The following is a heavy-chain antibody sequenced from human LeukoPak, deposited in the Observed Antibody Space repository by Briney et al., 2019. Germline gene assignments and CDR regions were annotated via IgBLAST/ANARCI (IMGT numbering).Heavy chain of an antibody. CDR2: ISSSSSYI. Sequence: GGSLRLSCAASGFTFSSYSMNWVRQAPGKGLEWVSSISSSSSYIYYADSVKGRFTISRDNAKNSLYLQMNSLRAEDTAVYYCARGSAHGMITFGGVIAFNDYRGQGTLVTVSS. CDR3: ARGSAHGMITFGGVIAFNDY. V-gene: IGHV3-21*01. J-gene: IGHJ4*02. CDR1: GFTFSSYS. D-gene: IGHD3-16*02.